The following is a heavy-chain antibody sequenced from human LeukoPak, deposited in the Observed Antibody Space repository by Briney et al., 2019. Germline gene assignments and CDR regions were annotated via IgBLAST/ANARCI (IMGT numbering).Heavy chain of an antibody. CDR2: ISYDGSNK. CDR1: GFTFSSYG. V-gene: IGHV3-30*03. J-gene: IGHJ4*02. Sequence: GGSLRLSCAASGFTFSSYGMHWVRQAPGKGLEWVAVISYDGSNKYYADSVKGRFTISRDNSKNTLYLQMNSLRAEDTAVYYCASGSSGYPPYWGQGTRVTVSS. CDR3: ASGSSGYPPY. D-gene: IGHD3-22*01.